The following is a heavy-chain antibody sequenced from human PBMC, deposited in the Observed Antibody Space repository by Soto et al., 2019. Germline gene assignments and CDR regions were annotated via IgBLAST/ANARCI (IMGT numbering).Heavy chain of an antibody. CDR3: ARREQANYYYYGMDV. CDR1: GYTFTSYG. Sequence: VQLVQSGAEVKKPGASVKVSCKASGYTFTSYGISWVRQAPGQGLEWMGWITAYNGNTNYAQRLQGRVTMTTDTSTSTAYMELWSLRSDDTAVYFCARREQANYYYYGMDVWGQGTTVTVSS. J-gene: IGHJ6*02. V-gene: IGHV1-18*01. CDR2: ITAYNGNT.